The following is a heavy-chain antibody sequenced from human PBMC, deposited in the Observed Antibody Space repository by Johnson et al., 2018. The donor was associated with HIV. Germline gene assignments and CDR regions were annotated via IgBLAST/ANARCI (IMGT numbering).Heavy chain of an antibody. CDR2: ISSSGSTI. J-gene: IGHJ3*02. CDR1: FTFSDYY. V-gene: IGHV3-11*04. CDR3: ARGFHRGGAFDI. D-gene: IGHD1-14*01. Sequence: FTFSDYYMSWIRQAPGKGLEWVSYISSSGSTIYYADSVKGRFTISRDNAKNSLYLQMNSLRAEDTAVYYCARGFHRGGAFDIWGQGTMVTVSS.